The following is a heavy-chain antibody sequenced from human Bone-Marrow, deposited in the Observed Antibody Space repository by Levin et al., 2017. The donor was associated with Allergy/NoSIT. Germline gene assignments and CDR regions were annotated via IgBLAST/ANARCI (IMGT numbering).Heavy chain of an antibody. J-gene: IGHJ4*02. V-gene: IGHV3-7*01. D-gene: IGHD3-10*01. CDR2: INQRGSER. CDR3: AKIGPSYYYNSGTYYLDS. Sequence: PGGSLRLSCAASGFKFSSYWMSWVRQAPGKGLEWVANINQRGSERHYVDSVRGRFTISRDNGRDSVYLLMQSLRGEDTAVYYCAKIGPSYYYNSGTYYLDSWGQGTLVTVSS. CDR1: GFKFSSYW.